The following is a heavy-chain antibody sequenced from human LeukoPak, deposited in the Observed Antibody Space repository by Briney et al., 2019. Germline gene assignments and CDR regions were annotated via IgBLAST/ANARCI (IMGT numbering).Heavy chain of an antibody. Sequence: SETLSLTCAAYGGSFSGYYWSWIRQPPGKGLEWIGEINHSGSTNYNPSLKSRVTISVDTSKNQFSLKLSSVTAADTAVYYCARAERWLQLNAFDIWGQGTMVTVSS. CDR1: GGSFSGYY. V-gene: IGHV4-34*01. J-gene: IGHJ3*02. CDR2: INHSGST. CDR3: ARAERWLQLNAFDI. D-gene: IGHD5-24*01.